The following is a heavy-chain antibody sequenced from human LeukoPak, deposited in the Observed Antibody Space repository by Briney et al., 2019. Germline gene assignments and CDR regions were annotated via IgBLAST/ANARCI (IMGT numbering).Heavy chain of an antibody. J-gene: IGHJ5*02. CDR1: GGSISSGDYY. CDR3: ASAKSSMVRGVEPRIVP. CDR2: IYYSGST. V-gene: IGHV4-30-4*01. D-gene: IGHD3-10*01. Sequence: SETLSLTCTVSGGSISSGDYYWSWIRQPPGKGLEWIGYIYYSGSTYYNPSLKSRVTISVDTSKNQFSLKLSSVTAADTAVYYCASAKSSMVRGVEPRIVPWGQGTLVTVSS.